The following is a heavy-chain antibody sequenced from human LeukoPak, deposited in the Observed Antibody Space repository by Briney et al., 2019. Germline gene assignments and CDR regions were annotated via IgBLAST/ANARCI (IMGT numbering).Heavy chain of an antibody. CDR2: NSGSGSST. J-gene: IGHJ5*02. CDR1: GFTFSSYA. Sequence: GGSLRLSCAASGFTFSSYAMSGVRQAPGRGLAWLSSNSGSGSSTYYADSVKGRLTISRDNSKNTLYLKMNSLRAEDTAVYYCAKDTVAVAALFDPWGQGTLVTVSS. D-gene: IGHD6-19*01. V-gene: IGHV3-23*01. CDR3: AKDTVAVAALFDP.